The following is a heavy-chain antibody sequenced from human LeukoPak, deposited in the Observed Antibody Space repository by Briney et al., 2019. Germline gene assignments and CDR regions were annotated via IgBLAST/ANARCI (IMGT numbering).Heavy chain of an antibody. Sequence: GRSLRLSCAASGFTFSSYGMHWVRQAPGKGLEWVAVISYDGSNKYYADSVKGRFTISRDNSKNTLYLQMNSLRAEDTAVYYCAKERYSSSLEFDYWGQGTLVTVSS. J-gene: IGHJ4*02. CDR3: AKERYSSSLEFDY. CDR2: ISYDGSNK. CDR1: GFTFSSYG. V-gene: IGHV3-30*18. D-gene: IGHD6-13*01.